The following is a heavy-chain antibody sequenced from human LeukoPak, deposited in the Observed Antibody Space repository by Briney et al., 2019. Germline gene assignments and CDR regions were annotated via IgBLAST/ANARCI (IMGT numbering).Heavy chain of an antibody. D-gene: IGHD2-2*01. CDR1: GYTFSSYD. CDR3: ATKAGKPIDCTTTNCLAT. Sequence: ASVKVSCKASGYTFSSYDINWVRQATGQGLEWMGWMNPDSGNTGYAQKFQGRVTMTRNTAINTAYLELSSLRSDDTAVYYCATKAGKPIDCTTTNCLATWGPGILVTVTA. J-gene: IGHJ5*02. CDR2: MNPDSGNT. V-gene: IGHV1-8*01.